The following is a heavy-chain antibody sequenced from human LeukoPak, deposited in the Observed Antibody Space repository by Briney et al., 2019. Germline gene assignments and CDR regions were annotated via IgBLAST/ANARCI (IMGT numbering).Heavy chain of an antibody. J-gene: IGHJ4*02. Sequence: GGSLRLSCEAFGFTFSTYTMHWVRQAPGRGLEWVSSISSSSSYIYYADSLKGRFTVSRDNAKNSLYLQMNSLREEDTAVYYCTTKYFWGQGTLVTVSS. CDR3: TTKYF. CDR1: GFTFSTYT. V-gene: IGHV3-21*01. CDR2: ISSSSSYI. D-gene: IGHD2/OR15-2a*01.